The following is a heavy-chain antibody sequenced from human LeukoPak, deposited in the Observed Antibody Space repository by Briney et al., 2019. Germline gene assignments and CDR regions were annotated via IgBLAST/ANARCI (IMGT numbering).Heavy chain of an antibody. Sequence: ASVKVSCKASGYTFTGYYMHWVRQAPGQGLEWMGWINPNSGDTKFAREFQGRVTMTRDTCISTAYMGLSRLRSDDTAVYYCATQRGPYLWGTDFDCWGQGTLVTVSS. D-gene: IGHD3-16*01. CDR3: ATQRGPYLWGTDFDC. CDR2: INPNSGDT. CDR1: GYTFTGYY. V-gene: IGHV1-2*02. J-gene: IGHJ4*02.